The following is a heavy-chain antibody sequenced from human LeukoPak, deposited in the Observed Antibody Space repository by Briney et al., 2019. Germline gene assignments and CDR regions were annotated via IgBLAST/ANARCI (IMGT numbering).Heavy chain of an antibody. V-gene: IGHV3-21*01. Sequence: GGSLRLSCAASGFTFSSYSMNWVRQAPGKGLEWASSISSSSSYIYYADSVKGRFTISRDNAKNSLYLQMNSLRAEDTAVYYCARGQWELLSYYYYMDVWGKGTTVTVSS. CDR2: ISSSSSYI. D-gene: IGHD1-26*01. CDR3: ARGQWELLSYYYYMDV. CDR1: GFTFSSYS. J-gene: IGHJ6*03.